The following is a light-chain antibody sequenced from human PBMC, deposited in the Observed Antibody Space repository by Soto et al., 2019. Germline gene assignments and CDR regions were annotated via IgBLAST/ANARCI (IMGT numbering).Light chain of an antibody. V-gene: IGLV2-11*01. CDR1: NSNFGGYLR. CDR3: CSSPGDFTWV. CDR2: NVS. J-gene: IGLJ3*02. Sequence: QSVLTQPRSVSGSPGQSVTISCTGTNSNFGGYLRVSWFQQHPGKAPKLLIYNVSERPSGVPDRFSGSKSGNTASLTISGLQADDEADYYCCSSPGDFTWVFGGGTKLTVL.